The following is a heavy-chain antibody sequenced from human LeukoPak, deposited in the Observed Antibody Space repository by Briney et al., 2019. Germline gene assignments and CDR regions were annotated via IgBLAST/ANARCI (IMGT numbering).Heavy chain of an antibody. CDR2: MYYSGST. Sequence: SETLSLTCTVSGGSISSGSYCWGWIRQPPGKGLEWIGSMYYSGSTYNNPSLKSRVTISVDTSKNQFSLKLSSVTAADTAVYYCARDKYQLLFWVFDPWGQGTLVTVSS. V-gene: IGHV4-39*07. CDR1: GGSISSGSYC. CDR3: ARDKYQLLFWVFDP. D-gene: IGHD2-2*01. J-gene: IGHJ5*02.